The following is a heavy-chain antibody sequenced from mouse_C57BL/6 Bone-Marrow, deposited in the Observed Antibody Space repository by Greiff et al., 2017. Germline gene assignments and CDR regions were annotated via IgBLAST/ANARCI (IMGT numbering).Heavy chain of an antibody. J-gene: IGHJ3*01. V-gene: IGHV1-64*01. CDR1: GYTFTSYW. CDR3: ASRHSNYWFAY. D-gene: IGHD2-5*01. CDR2: IHPNSGST. Sequence: VQLQQPGAELVKPGASVKLSCKASGYTFTSYWMHWVKQRPGQGLEWIGMIHPNSGSTNYNEKFKSKATLTVDKSSSTAYMQLSSLTSEDSAVYYCASRHSNYWFAYWGQGTLVTVSA.